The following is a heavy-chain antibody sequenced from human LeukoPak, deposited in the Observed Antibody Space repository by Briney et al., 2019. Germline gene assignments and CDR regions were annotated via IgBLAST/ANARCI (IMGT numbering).Heavy chain of an antibody. CDR3: ARVLVVRGLINWFDP. D-gene: IGHD3-10*01. J-gene: IGHJ5*02. CDR1: GYTFTGCY. Sequence: ASVKVSFKASGYTFTGCYMHWVRQAPGQGLEWMGWINPNSGGTNYAQKFQGRLTMTRDTSITTAYMDLSGLRSDDTAVYYCARVLVVRGLINWFDPWGQGTLVTVSS. V-gene: IGHV1-2*02. CDR2: INPNSGGT.